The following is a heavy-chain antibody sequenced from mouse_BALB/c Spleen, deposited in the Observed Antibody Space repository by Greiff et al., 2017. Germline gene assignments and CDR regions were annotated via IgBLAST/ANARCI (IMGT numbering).Heavy chain of an antibody. CDR3: ARGGDYDYEYAY. V-gene: IGHV5-6-5*01. Sequence: DVMLVESGGGLVKPGGSLKLSCAASGFTFSSYAMSWVRQTPEKRLEWVASISSGGSTYYPDSVKGRFTISRDNARNILYLQMSSLGSEDTAMYYCARGGDYDYEYAYWGQGTLVTVSA. CDR2: ISSGGST. D-gene: IGHD2-4*01. CDR1: GFTFSSYA. J-gene: IGHJ3*01.